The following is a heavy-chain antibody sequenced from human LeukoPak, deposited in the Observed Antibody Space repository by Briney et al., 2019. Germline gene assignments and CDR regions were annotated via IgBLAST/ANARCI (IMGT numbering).Heavy chain of an antibody. CDR2: INPSGGST. J-gene: IGHJ3*02. D-gene: IGHD3-3*01. Sequence: ASVKVSCKASGYTFTSYYMHWVRQAPGQGLEWLGIINPSGGSTSYAQKFQGRVTMTRDMSTSTVYMELSRLRFDDTVVYYCARGPHITIFGVVMANDAFDIWGQGTMVTVSS. CDR1: GYTFTSYY. V-gene: IGHV1-46*01. CDR3: ARGPHITIFGVVMANDAFDI.